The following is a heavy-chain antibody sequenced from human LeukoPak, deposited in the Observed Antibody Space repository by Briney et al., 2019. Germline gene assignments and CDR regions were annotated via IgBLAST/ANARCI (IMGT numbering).Heavy chain of an antibody. V-gene: IGHV1-69*05. CDR3: ARDAYYDSRESAFDI. CDR1: GGTFSSYA. J-gene: IGHJ3*02. Sequence: GASVKVSCKASGGTFSSYAISWVRQAPGQGLEWMGGIIPIFGTANYAQKFQGRVTITTDESTSTAYMELSSLRSEDTAVYYCARDAYYDSRESAFDIWGQGTMVTVSS. CDR2: IIPIFGTA. D-gene: IGHD3-22*01.